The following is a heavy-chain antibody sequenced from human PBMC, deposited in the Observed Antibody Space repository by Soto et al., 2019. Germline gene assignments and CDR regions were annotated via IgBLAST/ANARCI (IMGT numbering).Heavy chain of an antibody. Sequence: SETLSLTCTVSGGSISSGGYYWSWIRQHPGKGLEWIGYIYYSGSTYYNPSLKSRVTISVDTSKNQFSLKLSSVTAADTAVYYCARDRGSSSWYAGFDYWGQGTLVTVSS. CDR1: GGSISSGGYY. J-gene: IGHJ4*02. V-gene: IGHV4-31*03. CDR3: ARDRGSSSWYAGFDY. CDR2: IYYSGST. D-gene: IGHD6-13*01.